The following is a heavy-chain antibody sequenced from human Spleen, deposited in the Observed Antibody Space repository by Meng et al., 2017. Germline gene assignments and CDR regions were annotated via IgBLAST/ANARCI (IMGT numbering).Heavy chain of an antibody. CDR1: GFTFDVYA. J-gene: IGHJ4*02. Sequence: SLKISCAASGFTFDVYAMHWVRQAPGKGLEWVAGISWNSGTLAYADSVKGRFTISRHNARNSLYLQMNSLRVEDTAFYYCVKDLEAEVGATPEYWGQGTLVTVSS. D-gene: IGHD1-26*01. CDR2: ISWNSGTL. V-gene: IGHV3-9*01. CDR3: VKDLEAEVGATPEY.